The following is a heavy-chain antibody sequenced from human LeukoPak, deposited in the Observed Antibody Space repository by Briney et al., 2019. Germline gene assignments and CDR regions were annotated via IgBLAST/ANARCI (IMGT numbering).Heavy chain of an antibody. Sequence: SETLSLTCTVSGGSISSYYWSWIRQPPGKGLEWIGYIYYSGSTNYNPSLKSRVTISVDTSKNQFSLKLSSVTAADTAVYYCARQGSSSYYTDKYAFDIWGQGTMATVSS. CDR1: GGSISSYY. D-gene: IGHD6-13*01. CDR3: ARQGSSSYYTDKYAFDI. J-gene: IGHJ3*02. V-gene: IGHV4-59*08. CDR2: IYYSGST.